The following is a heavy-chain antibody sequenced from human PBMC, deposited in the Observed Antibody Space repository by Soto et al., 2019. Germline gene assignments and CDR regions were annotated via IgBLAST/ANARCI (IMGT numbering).Heavy chain of an antibody. CDR2: IYYSGST. D-gene: IGHD3-3*01. J-gene: IGHJ4*02. Sequence: QVQLQESGPGLVKPSQTLSLTCTVSGGSISSGGYYWRWIRQHPGKGLEWIGYIYYSGSTYYNPSLKSRITISVDTSKNQFSLKVSSVTAADTAVYYCARGGITIFGVANYFDYWGQGTLVTVSS. V-gene: IGHV4-31*03. CDR1: GGSISSGGYY. CDR3: ARGGITIFGVANYFDY.